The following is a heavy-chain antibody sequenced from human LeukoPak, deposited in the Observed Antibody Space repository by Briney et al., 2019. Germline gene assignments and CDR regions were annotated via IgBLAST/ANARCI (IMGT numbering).Heavy chain of an antibody. CDR1: GFTFDDYA. Sequence: GGSLRLSCAASGFTFDDYAMHWVRQAPGKGLEWVSGISWNSGSIGYADSVKGRFTISRDNAKNSLYLQMNSLRAEDTALYYCAKDRGYSGYDQKHFDYWGQGTLVTVSS. D-gene: IGHD5-12*01. CDR3: AKDRGYSGYDQKHFDY. CDR2: ISWNSGSI. J-gene: IGHJ4*02. V-gene: IGHV3-9*01.